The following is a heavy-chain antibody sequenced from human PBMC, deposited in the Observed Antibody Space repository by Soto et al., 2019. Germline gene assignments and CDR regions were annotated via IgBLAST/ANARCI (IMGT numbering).Heavy chain of an antibody. Sequence: REYLRLSSAVSGFTFSSYTMNWVRQAPGKGLEWVSCISSSSTYIYYADSVKGRFTISRDDAKNSLYLQMNSLRVEDTAVYYCTRGGASIDVGGQGT. J-gene: IGHJ6*01. CDR3: TRGGASIDV. CDR1: GFTFSSYT. CDR2: ISSSSTYI. V-gene: IGHV3-21*01. D-gene: IGHD2-21*01.